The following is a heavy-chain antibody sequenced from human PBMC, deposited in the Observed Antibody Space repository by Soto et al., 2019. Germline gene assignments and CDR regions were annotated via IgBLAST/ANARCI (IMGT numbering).Heavy chain of an antibody. CDR2: IYWDDDK. CDR1: AFSLSTSGEG. J-gene: IGHJ3*02. V-gene: IGHV2-5*02. CDR3: AHNTYYYESSGGNADAFDM. Sequence: QITLKESGPTLVKPTQTLTLTCTVSAFSLSTSGEGVGWIRQPPGKALEWLALIYWDDDKRYSPSLKSRLTITKDTSKNQVVLTMTGMDPVDTATYYCAHNTYYYESSGGNADAFDMWGQGTMITVS. D-gene: IGHD3-22*01.